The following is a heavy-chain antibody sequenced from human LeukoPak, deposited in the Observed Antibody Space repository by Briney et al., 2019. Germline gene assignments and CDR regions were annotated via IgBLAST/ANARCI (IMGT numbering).Heavy chain of an antibody. CDR3: AKNFGYYDSSGSYRPNRFDY. Sequence: GGSLRLSCAASGFTFSSYWMHWVRQAPGKGLEWVSVISGSGSSTYYADSVKGRFTISRDNSKNTLYLQMNSLRAEDTAVYYCAKNFGYYDSSGSYRPNRFDYWGQGTLVTVSS. V-gene: IGHV3-23*01. J-gene: IGHJ4*02. CDR2: ISGSGSST. CDR1: GFTFSSYW. D-gene: IGHD3-22*01.